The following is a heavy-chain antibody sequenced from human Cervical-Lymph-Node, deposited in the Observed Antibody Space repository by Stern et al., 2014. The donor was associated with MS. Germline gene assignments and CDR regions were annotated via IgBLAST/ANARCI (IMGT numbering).Heavy chain of an antibody. V-gene: IGHV3-23*04. Sequence: EVQLVESGGGLVQPGGSLRLSCAASEFTFSTYAMSWVRQAPGKGLEWVSAIRGSGGSTYYADSVKGRFTFSRDNSKNTLYLQMNTLRAEDTAVYYCAKGRYCTTSTCSTPRDYFDSWGQGTLVSVSS. J-gene: IGHJ4*02. CDR3: AKGRYCTTSTCSTPRDYFDS. D-gene: IGHD2-2*01. CDR1: EFTFSTYA. CDR2: IRGSGGST.